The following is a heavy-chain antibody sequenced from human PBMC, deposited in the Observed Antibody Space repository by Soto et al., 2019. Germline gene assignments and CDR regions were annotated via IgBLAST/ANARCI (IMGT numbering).Heavy chain of an antibody. CDR1: GFTFSGSA. CDR3: TRRESDYYGSGRPLNDAFDI. V-gene: IGHV3-73*01. J-gene: IGHJ3*02. D-gene: IGHD3-10*01. CDR2: IKSKANRYAT. Sequence: GESLKISCAASGFTFSGSAMHWVRQASGKGLEWVGRIKSKANRYATAYAASVKGRFTSSRDDSKNTAYLQMNRLKTEATAVYYFTRRESDYYGSGRPLNDAFDIWGQGTMVTVSS.